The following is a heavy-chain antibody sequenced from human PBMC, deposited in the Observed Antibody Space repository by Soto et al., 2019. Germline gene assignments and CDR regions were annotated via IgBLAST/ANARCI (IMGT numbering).Heavy chain of an antibody. CDR3: ARGRGYCSGGSCYADY. CDR2: MNPNSGNT. J-gene: IGHJ4*02. D-gene: IGHD2-15*01. Sequence: APVKVSCKASGYTFTSYDINWVRQATGQGLEWMGWMNPNSGNTGYAQKFQGRVTMTRNTSISTAYMELSSLRSEDTAVYYCARGRGYCSGGSCYADYWGQGTLVTVSS. V-gene: IGHV1-8*01. CDR1: GYTFTSYD.